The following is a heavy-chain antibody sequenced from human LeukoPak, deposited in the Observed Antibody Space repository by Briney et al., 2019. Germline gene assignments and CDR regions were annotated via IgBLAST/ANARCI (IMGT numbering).Heavy chain of an antibody. D-gene: IGHD3-16*01. J-gene: IGHJ4*02. CDR2: IYMSGST. CDR3: ARAVGGYHFDY. V-gene: IGHV4-61*02. CDR1: GGSIRSGTDY. Sequence: PSQTLSLTCSVSGGSIRSGTDYWSWVRQPAGKGLEWIGRIYMSGSTDYNPSSKSRVTMSVDTSKNQLSLKLRSVTAADTAVYYCARAVGGYHFDYWGQGTLVTGSS.